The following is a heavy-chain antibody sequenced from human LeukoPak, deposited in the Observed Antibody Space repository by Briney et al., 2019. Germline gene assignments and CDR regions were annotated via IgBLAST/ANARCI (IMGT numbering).Heavy chain of an antibody. CDR2: IYYSGST. CDR1: GGSISSGGYY. J-gene: IGHJ4*02. Sequence: SKTLSLTCTVSGGSISSGGYYRSWIRQHPGKGLEWIGYIYYSGSTYYNPSLKSRVTISVDTSKNQFSLKLSSVTAADTAVYYCARRRVTVTIRRNPVYFDYWGQGTLVTVSS. V-gene: IGHV4-31*03. CDR3: ARRRVTVTIRRNPVYFDY. D-gene: IGHD4-17*01.